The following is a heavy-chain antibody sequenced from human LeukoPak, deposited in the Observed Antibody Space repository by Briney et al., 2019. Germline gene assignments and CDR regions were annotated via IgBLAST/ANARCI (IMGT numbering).Heavy chain of an antibody. D-gene: IGHD3-9*01. J-gene: IGHJ4*02. CDR1: GFTFSDYY. CDR2: ISSSGSTI. Sequence: GGSLRLSCAASGFTFSDYYMSWIRQAPGKGLEWVSYISSSGSTIYYADSVKGRFTISRDNAKNSLYLQTNSLRAEDTAVYYCARDHYDILTGPDYWGQGTLVTVSS. CDR3: ARDHYDILTGPDY. V-gene: IGHV3-11*01.